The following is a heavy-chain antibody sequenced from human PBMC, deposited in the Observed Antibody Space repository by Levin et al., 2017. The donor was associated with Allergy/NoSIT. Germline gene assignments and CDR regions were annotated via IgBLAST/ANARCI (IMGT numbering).Heavy chain of an antibody. CDR2: INHSGST. D-gene: IGHD3-10*01. Sequence: SETLSLTCAVYGGSFSGYYWSWIRQPPGKGLEWIGEINHSGSTNYNPSLKSRVTISVDTSKNQFSLKLSSVTAADTAVYYCGRMVRGYYYYMDVWGKGTTVTVSS. J-gene: IGHJ6*03. V-gene: IGHV4-34*01. CDR1: GGSFSGYY. CDR3: GRMVRGYYYYMDV.